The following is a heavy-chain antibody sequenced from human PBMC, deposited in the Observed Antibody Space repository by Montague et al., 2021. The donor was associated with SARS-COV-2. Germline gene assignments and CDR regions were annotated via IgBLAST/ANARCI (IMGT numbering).Heavy chain of an antibody. CDR2: ISTSTYI. V-gene: IGHV3-21*01. Sequence: SLRLSCAASGFTFNNYNMNWVRQAPGKGLEWVSHISTSTYIDYADSVKGRFTISRDNAKSSLYLQMHSLRVEDTAVYYCARDGWMTTMTTFDYWGQGTLVTVSS. CDR3: ARDGWMTTMTTFDY. J-gene: IGHJ4*02. CDR1: GFTFNNYN. D-gene: IGHD4-17*01.